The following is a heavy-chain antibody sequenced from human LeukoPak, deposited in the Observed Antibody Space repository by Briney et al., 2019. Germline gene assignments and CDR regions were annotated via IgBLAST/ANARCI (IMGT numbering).Heavy chain of an antibody. CDR3: ARGSVAALDY. Sequence: SETLSLTCTVSGGSISSYYWSWLRQPPGKGLEWIGYIYYSESTNYNPSLKSRVTISVDTSKNQFSLKLSSVTAADTAVYYFARGSVAALDYWGQGTLVTVSS. CDR2: IYYSEST. CDR1: GGSISSYY. D-gene: IGHD2-15*01. J-gene: IGHJ4*02. V-gene: IGHV4-59*01.